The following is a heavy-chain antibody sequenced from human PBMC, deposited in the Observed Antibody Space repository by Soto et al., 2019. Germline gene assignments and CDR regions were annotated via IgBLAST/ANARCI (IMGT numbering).Heavy chain of an antibody. J-gene: IGHJ4*02. CDR3: AREAGPLDY. CDR2: ITVDGST. CDR1: EFTVSNNY. V-gene: IGHV3-53*01. Sequence: GGSLRLSCAASEFTVSNNYMSWVRQAPGKGLEWVSVITVDGSTYYADSVKGRFTISRDNSKNTLFLQMNSLRGEDTAVYYCAREAGPLDYWGQGTPVAVSS.